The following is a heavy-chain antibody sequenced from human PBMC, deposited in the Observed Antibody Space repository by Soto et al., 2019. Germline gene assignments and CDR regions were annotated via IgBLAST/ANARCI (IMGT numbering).Heavy chain of an antibody. D-gene: IGHD1-7*01. Sequence: PGGSLSLSCGACGFTFSNYAMHWVRQAPGKGPEWAPVISYDGSNKYYADSVKGRFTISRDNSKNTLYLQMNSLRAGDTAVYYCARDRPHLHETTGRIDSWGQGMLVTVSS. CDR2: ISYDGSNK. J-gene: IGHJ4*02. V-gene: IGHV3-30-3*01. CDR1: GFTFSNYA. CDR3: ARDRPHLHETTGRIDS.